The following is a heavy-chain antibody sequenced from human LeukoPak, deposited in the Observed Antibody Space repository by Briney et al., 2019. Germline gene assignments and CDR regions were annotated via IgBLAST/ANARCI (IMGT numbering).Heavy chain of an antibody. V-gene: IGHV4-34*01. CDR2: INHSGST. D-gene: IGHD3-10*01. J-gene: IGHJ4*02. CDR1: GGSFSGYY. CDR3: ARPRLLYGSGPTLV. Sequence: SETLSLTCAVYGGSFSGYYWSWIRQPPGKGLEWIGEINHSGSTNYNPSLKSRVTISVDASKNQFSLKLNSVTAADTAVYYCARPRLLYGSGPTLVWGPGTLVTVSS.